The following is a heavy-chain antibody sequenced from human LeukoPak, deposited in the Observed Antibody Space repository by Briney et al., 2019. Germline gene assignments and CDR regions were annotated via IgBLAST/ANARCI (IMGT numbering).Heavy chain of an antibody. V-gene: IGHV4-61*05. CDR2: IFYSGST. Sequence: SETLSLTCSVSGGTIDTSSHFWGWIRQSPGKGLEWIGYIFYSGSTNYNPSLKSRVTISVATSKNQFSLKLTSVTAADTAVYYCARHRSGRYYFDYWGQGTLVTVSS. J-gene: IGHJ4*02. CDR1: GGTIDTSSHF. D-gene: IGHD2-15*01. CDR3: ARHRSGRYYFDY.